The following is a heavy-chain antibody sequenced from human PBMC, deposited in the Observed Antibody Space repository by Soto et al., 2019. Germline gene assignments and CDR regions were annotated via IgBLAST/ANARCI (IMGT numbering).Heavy chain of an antibody. V-gene: IGHV3-21*01. J-gene: IGHJ4*02. D-gene: IGHD6-13*01. Sequence: GESLKISCAASGFSFTTAWINWVRQAPGKGLEWVSSISSSSSYIYYADSVKGRFTISRDNAKNSLYLQMNSLRAEDTAVFYCARDNGIAAAGTSWCVYWGQGTLVTVSS. CDR2: ISSSSSYI. CDR1: GFSFTTAW. CDR3: ARDNGIAAAGTSWCVY.